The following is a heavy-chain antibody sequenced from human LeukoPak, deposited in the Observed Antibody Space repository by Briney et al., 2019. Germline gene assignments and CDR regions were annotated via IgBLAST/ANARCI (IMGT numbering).Heavy chain of an antibody. CDR3: ARDREEQRWFGESITYYYYMDV. V-gene: IGHV4-59*01. J-gene: IGHJ6*03. Sequence: PSETLSLTCTVSGGSISTYYWNWIRQPPGKGLEWIGCIYYSGSTNYNPSLKSRVTISVDTSKNQFSLKLSSVTAADTAVYYCARDREEQRWFGESITYYYYMDVWGKGTTVTISS. CDR1: GGSISTYY. CDR2: IYYSGST. D-gene: IGHD3-10*01.